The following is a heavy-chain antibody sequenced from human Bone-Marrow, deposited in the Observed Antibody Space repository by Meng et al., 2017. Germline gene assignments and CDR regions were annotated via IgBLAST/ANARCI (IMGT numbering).Heavy chain of an antibody. D-gene: IGHD3-10*01. J-gene: IGHJ5*02. CDR1: SGSLSGYY. CDR3: ASIWFGGHWFDP. Sequence: QGGRRLLKPSATRCLTGGVYSGSLSGYYRCWIRQTPVKRLGWIEKINHRGSTNYNPSLKSRVTISVDTSKNHSSLKLTSVTAADPAVYFWASIWFGGHWFDPWGQGTLVTVSS. V-gene: IGHV4-34*01. CDR2: INHRGST.